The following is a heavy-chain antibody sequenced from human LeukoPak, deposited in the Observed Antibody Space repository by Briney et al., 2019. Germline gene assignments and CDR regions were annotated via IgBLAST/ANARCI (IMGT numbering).Heavy chain of an antibody. Sequence: SQTLSLTCTVSGGSISSGGYYWSWLRQHPGKGLEWIGYIYYSGSTYYNPSLKSRVTISVDTSKNQFSLKLSSVTAADTAVYYCARADGSPYLNFDYWGQGTLVTVSS. J-gene: IGHJ4*02. D-gene: IGHD5-24*01. CDR3: ARADGSPYLNFDY. V-gene: IGHV4-31*03. CDR2: IYYSGST. CDR1: GGSISSGGYY.